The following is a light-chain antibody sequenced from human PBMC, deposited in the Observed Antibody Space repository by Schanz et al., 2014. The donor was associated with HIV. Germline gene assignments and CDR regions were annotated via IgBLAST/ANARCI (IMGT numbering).Light chain of an antibody. CDR3: SSYTTSSTLV. Sequence: QSALTQPASVSGSPGQSITISCTGTSSDVGVYNYVSWYQHHPGKAPKLMIYGVTDRPSGVSNRFSGSKSGNTASLTISGLQAEDEADYYCSSYTTSSTLVFGGGTKLTVL. V-gene: IGLV2-14*03. CDR2: GVT. CDR1: SSDVGVYNY. J-gene: IGLJ2*01.